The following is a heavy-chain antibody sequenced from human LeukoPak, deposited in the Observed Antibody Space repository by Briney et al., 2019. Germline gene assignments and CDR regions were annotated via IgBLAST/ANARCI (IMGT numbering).Heavy chain of an antibody. J-gene: IGHJ6*03. D-gene: IGHD5-12*01. CDR3: AREGDGYGVATDYYYYMDV. CDR1: GFTFSSYA. Sequence: TGGSLRLSCAASGFTFSSYAMHWVRQAPGKGLEWVAVASYDGSNKYYADSVKGRFTISRDNSKNTLYLQMNSLRAEDTAVYYCAREGDGYGVATDYYYYMDVWGKGTTVTVSS. V-gene: IGHV3-30-3*01. CDR2: ASYDGSNK.